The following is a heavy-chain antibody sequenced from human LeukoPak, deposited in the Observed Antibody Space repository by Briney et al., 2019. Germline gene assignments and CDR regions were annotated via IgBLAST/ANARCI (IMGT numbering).Heavy chain of an antibody. D-gene: IGHD1-14*01. V-gene: IGHV1-69*06. CDR2: TIPIFGSA. CDR3: ARVLITSANWFDP. CDR1: GGTFSSYA. Sequence: SVKVSCKASGGTFSSYAISWVRQAPGQGLEWMGGTIPIFGSAKYAQKFQGRVTITADKSTTTAYMEVSSLRSEDTAVYYCARVLITSANWFDPWGQGTLVTVSS. J-gene: IGHJ5*02.